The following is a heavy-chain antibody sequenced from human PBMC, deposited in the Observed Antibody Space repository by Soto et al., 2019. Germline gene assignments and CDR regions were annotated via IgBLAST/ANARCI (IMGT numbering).Heavy chain of an antibody. CDR1: GYLFTAYS. D-gene: IGHD2-15*01. CDR3: AREENCSGGTCHSEYFHR. J-gene: IGHJ1*01. CDR2: VNPSGGST. Sequence: VASVKVSCKASGYLFTAYSMHWVRLAPGQGLEWMGVVNPSGGSTKYAQNFQGRVTMTRDTSTTTIYMELSSLRSDDTAIYYCAREENCSGGTCHSEYFHRWGQGTLVTVSS. V-gene: IGHV1-46*01.